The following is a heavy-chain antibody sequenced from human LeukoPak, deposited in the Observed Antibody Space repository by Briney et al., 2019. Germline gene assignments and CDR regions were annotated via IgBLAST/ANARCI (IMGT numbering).Heavy chain of an antibody. D-gene: IGHD1/OR15-1a*01. CDR3: ARDLTTSDN. V-gene: IGHV3-20*04. CDR2: INWSGGRT. Sequence: GGSLRLSCAASGFTFDDYGMSWVRQAPGEGLEWVSGINWSGGRTGYADSLKGRFTISRDNAKNTLYLQMNSLRDEDTALYYCARDLTTSDNWGQGTLVTVSS. J-gene: IGHJ4*02. CDR1: GFTFDDYG.